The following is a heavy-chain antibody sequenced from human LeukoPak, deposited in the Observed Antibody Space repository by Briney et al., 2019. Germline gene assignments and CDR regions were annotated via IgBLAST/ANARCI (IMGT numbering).Heavy chain of an antibody. CDR3: TRDLTPGGADV. D-gene: IGHD3-10*01. J-gene: IGHJ6*02. Sequence: GVPLRLSCAVSGFPSDVHAMHWVRQASGKGLEWVAGIMWRSGSTGYGDSVKGRFTISRDNAKKSLYLQMNGLRVEDTAFYYGTRDLTPGGADVWGQGTTVTVSS. CDR1: GFPSDVHA. CDR2: IMWRSGST. V-gene: IGHV3-9*02.